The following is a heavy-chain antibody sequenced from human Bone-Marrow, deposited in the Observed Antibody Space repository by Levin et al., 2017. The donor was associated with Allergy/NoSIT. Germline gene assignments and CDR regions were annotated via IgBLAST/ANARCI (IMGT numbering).Heavy chain of an antibody. V-gene: IGHV3-23*01. D-gene: IGHD2-15*01. CDR2: ISGSGGST. Sequence: SCAASGFNFSSYAMSWVRQAPGKGLEWVSAISGSGGSTYYADSVKGRFTISRDNSKNTLYLQMNSLRAEDTAVYYCAKAGVVARFDYWGQGTLVTVSS. CDR3: AKAGVVARFDY. CDR1: GFNFSSYA. J-gene: IGHJ4*02.